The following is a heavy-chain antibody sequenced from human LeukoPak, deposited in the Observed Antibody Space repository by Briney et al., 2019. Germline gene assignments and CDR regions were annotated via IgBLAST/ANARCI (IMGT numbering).Heavy chain of an antibody. Sequence: GGSLRLSCAASGFTFSSYAMSWVRQAPGKGLEWVSAISGSGGSTYYADSVKGRFTISRDNAKNSVYLQMNSLSAEDTAVYYCARDRARATEGPELDYWGQGTLVTVSS. J-gene: IGHJ4*02. CDR2: ISGSGGST. CDR1: GFTFSSYA. D-gene: IGHD1-26*01. V-gene: IGHV3-23*01. CDR3: ARDRARATEGPELDY.